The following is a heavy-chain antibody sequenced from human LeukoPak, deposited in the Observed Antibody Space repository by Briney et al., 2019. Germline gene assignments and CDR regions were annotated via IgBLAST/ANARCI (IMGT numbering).Heavy chain of an antibody. D-gene: IGHD1-26*01. CDR3: ANVLLRATSPSFDY. Sequence: GGSLRLSCAASGFTFSSYAMSWVRQAPGKGLEWVSAISGSGGSTYYADSVKGRFTISRDNSKNTLYLQMNSLRAEDTAVYYCANVLLRATSPSFDYWGQGTLVTVSS. V-gene: IGHV3-23*01. J-gene: IGHJ4*02. CDR1: GFTFSSYA. CDR2: ISGSGGST.